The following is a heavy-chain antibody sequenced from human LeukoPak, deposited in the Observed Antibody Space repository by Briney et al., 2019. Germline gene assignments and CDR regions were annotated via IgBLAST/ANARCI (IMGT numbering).Heavy chain of an antibody. CDR3: AKGGRDGYNLGSYYMDV. V-gene: IGHV3-30*02. Sequence: GGSLRLSCAASGFTFSSYGMHWVRQAPGKGLEWVAFIRYDGRNKYYADSVKGRFTISRDNSKNTLYLQMNSLRAEDTAVYYCAKGGRDGYNLGSYYMDVWGKGTTVTVSS. CDR1: GFTFSSYG. D-gene: IGHD5-24*01. J-gene: IGHJ6*03. CDR2: IRYDGRNK.